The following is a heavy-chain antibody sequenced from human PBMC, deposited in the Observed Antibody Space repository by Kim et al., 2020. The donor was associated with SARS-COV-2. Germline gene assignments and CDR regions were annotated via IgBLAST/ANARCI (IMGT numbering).Heavy chain of an antibody. CDR2: ISGSGGST. CDR1: GFTFSSYA. V-gene: IGHV3-23*01. J-gene: IGHJ6*02. Sequence: GGSLRLSCAASGFTFSSYAMSWVRQAPGKGLEWVSAISGSGGSTYYADSVKGRFTISRDNSKNTLYLQMNSLRAEDTAVYYCAKRSVVVYYYYGMDVWGQGTTVTVSS. CDR3: AKRSVVVYYYYGMDV. D-gene: IGHD2-15*01.